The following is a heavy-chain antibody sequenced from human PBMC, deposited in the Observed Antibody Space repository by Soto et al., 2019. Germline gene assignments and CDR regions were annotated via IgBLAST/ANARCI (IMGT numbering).Heavy chain of an antibody. V-gene: IGHV4-59*01. CDR2: IYYSGST. CDR3: ARGYSYGYYYYYGMDV. D-gene: IGHD5-18*01. Sequence: PSGTLSLTCTVSGGSISSYYWSWIRQPPGKGLEWIGYIYYSGSTNYNPSLKSRVTISVDTSKNQFSLKLSSVTAADTAVYYCARGYSYGYYYYYGMDVWGQGTTVTVS. CDR1: GGSISSYY. J-gene: IGHJ6*02.